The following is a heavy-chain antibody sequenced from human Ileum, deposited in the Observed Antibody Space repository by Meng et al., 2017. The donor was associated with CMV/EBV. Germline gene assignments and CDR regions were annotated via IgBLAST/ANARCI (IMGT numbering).Heavy chain of an antibody. Sequence: FSLSTRPAGVDWVRQPPGKGLEWLALIYWNDDKRYSPSLRSRLAITKDASKSQVVLTLSTMDLVDTATYYCAHEVEKTTTIPAPFDHWGQGILVTVSS. V-gene: IGHV2-5*01. CDR1: FSLSTRPAG. CDR2: IYWNDDK. J-gene: IGHJ4*02. D-gene: IGHD5-24*01. CDR3: AHEVEKTTTIPAPFDH.